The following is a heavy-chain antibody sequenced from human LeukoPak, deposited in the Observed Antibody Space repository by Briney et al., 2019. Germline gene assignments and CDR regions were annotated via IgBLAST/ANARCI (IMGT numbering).Heavy chain of an antibody. Sequence: PGGSLRLSCAASGFSSGSYWMNWVRQAPGKGLEWVAIINQDGSEKNYVDSVKGRFTMSRDNAKNSVYLQMNSLRAEDSSVYYCARSDQGPDYWGQGTLVTVSS. J-gene: IGHJ4*02. CDR2: INQDGSEK. CDR3: ARSDQGPDY. V-gene: IGHV3-7*01. CDR1: GFSSGSYW.